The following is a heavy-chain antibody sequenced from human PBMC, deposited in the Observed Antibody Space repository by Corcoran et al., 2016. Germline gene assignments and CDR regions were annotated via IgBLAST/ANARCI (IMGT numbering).Heavy chain of an antibody. CDR1: GFTFSGSA. Sequence: EVQLVESGGGLVQPGGSLKLSCAASGFTFSGSAMHWVRQASGKGLEWVGRIRSKANSYATAYAASVKGRFTISRDDSKNTAYLQMNSLKTEDTVVYYCTRSSSWGMWGSGAPWGQGTLVTVSS. CDR3: TRSSSWGMWGSGAP. J-gene: IGHJ5*02. CDR2: IRSKANSYAT. V-gene: IGHV3-73*02. D-gene: IGHD3-10*01.